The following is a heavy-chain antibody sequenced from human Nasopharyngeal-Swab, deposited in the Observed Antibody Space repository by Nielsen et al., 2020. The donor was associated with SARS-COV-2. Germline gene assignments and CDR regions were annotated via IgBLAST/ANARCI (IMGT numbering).Heavy chain of an antibody. Sequence: GESLKISCAASGFTFSSHAMHWVRQAPGKGLEWVAVISYDGSNKYYADSVKGRFTISRDNSKNTLYLQMNSLRAEDTAVYYCARGTTVTYCDYWGQGTLVTVSS. J-gene: IGHJ4*02. D-gene: IGHD4-17*01. V-gene: IGHV3-30*04. CDR1: GFTFSSHA. CDR2: ISYDGSNK. CDR3: ARGTTVTYCDY.